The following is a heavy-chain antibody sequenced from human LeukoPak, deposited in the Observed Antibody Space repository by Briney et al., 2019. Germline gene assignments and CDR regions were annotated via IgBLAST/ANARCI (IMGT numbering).Heavy chain of an antibody. J-gene: IGHJ4*02. Sequence: PSETLSLTCTVSGGSMSSYYWSWIRQPPGKGLELIGYMYDSGSTSYNPSLKSRVTISVDTSKNQFSLRLSSVTAADTAVYYCARHGGSYTFDLWGQGVLVTVSS. CDR2: MYDSGST. CDR1: GGSMSSYY. D-gene: IGHD1-26*01. CDR3: ARHGGSYTFDL. V-gene: IGHV4-59*01.